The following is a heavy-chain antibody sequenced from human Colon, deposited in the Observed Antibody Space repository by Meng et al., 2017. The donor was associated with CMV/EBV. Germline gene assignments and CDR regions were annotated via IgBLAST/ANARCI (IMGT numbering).Heavy chain of an antibody. CDR1: GGTFGDFG. J-gene: IGHJ6*02. CDR3: ARDMSARSTGYGMDV. V-gene: IGHV1-69*04. Sequence: SVKVSCKASGGTFGDFGVSWVRHVPGQGLEWMGMIVPRIDTRKIQGRVTITADKFSNMAWLELNNLTPDDTAVYYWARDMSARSTGYGMDVWGQGTAVTVSS. CDR2: IVPRI. D-gene: IGHD3-9*01.